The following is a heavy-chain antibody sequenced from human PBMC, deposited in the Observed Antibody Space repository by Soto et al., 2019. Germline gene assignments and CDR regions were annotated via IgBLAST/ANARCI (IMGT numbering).Heavy chain of an antibody. V-gene: IGHV3-30*18. CDR2: ISYDGSKK. CDR1: GFTFSSYG. CDR3: AKDIRGPCRAYGMDG. J-gene: IGHJ6*02. Sequence: QVQLVESGGGVVQPGRSLRLSCAASGFTFSSYGMHWVRQAPGKGLEWVAVISYDGSKKYYADSVKGRFTISRDNSKNSLYLQMTSLRAEDTAVYYCAKDIRGPCRAYGMDGWGQGTTVTVSS. D-gene: IGHD3-10*01.